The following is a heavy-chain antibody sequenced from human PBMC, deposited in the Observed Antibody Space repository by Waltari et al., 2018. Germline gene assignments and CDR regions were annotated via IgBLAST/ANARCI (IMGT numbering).Heavy chain of an antibody. Sequence: QVQLQESGPGLVKPSETLSLTCAVSGYSISSGYYWGWIRQPPGKGLEWIGSIYHSGSTYYNPSLKSRVTISVDTSKNQFSLKLSSVTAADTAVYYCARSIADDFRSGYYTGAYYFDYWGQGTLVTVSS. CDR1: GYSISSGYY. CDR2: IYHSGST. D-gene: IGHD3-3*01. CDR3: ARSIADDFRSGYYTGAYYFDY. J-gene: IGHJ4*02. V-gene: IGHV4-38-2*01.